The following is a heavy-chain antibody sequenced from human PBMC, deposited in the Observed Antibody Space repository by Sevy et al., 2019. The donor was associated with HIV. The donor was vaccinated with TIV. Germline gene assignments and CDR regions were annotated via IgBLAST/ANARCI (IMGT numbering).Heavy chain of an antibody. CDR1: GFTFSTYA. J-gene: IGHJ4*02. V-gene: IGHV3-23*01. Sequence: GGSLRLSCAASGFTFSTYAMTWVRQGPWKGLEWVSSISASGGSTFYADSVKGRFTISRDNSKNTLYLQMNSLRADDTAVYYCAKRNTNWGQGTLVTVSS. CDR3: AKRNTN. CDR2: ISASGGST.